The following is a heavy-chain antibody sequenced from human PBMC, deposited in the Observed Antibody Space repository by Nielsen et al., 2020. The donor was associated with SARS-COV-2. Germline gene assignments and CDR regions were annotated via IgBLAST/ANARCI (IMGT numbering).Heavy chain of an antibody. V-gene: IGHV5-10-1*01. D-gene: IGHD1-7*01. CDR1: GYSFTSYW. Sequence: GESLKISCKGSGYSFTSYWISWVRQMPGKGLEWMGRIDPSDSYTNYSPSFQGHVTISADKSISTAYLQWSSLKASDTAMYYCARSRGNWNYAVDAFDIWGQGTMVTVSS. J-gene: IGHJ3*02. CDR2: IDPSDSYT. CDR3: ARSRGNWNYAVDAFDI.